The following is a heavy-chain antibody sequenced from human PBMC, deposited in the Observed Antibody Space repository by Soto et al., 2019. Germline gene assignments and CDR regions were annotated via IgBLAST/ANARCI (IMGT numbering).Heavy chain of an antibody. J-gene: IGHJ6*02. CDR2: ISSNSGNI. D-gene: IGHD2-21*01. CDR3: ARRIPFGYGMDV. V-gene: IGHV3-64*01. CDR1: GFTFSSYS. Sequence: PGGSLRLSCAASGFTFSSYSMNWVRQAPGKGLEYVSVISSNSGNIDYANSVKARFTISRDYFKNTLYLQMSSLRGEDMAVYYCARRIPFGYGMDVWGQGTTVTVSS.